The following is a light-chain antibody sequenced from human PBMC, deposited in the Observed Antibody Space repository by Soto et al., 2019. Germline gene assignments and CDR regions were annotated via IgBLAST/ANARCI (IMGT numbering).Light chain of an antibody. V-gene: IGKV3-15*01. Sequence: EIVMTQSPATLSVSPGERATLSCRASQSVYNTLAWYQQKPCQAPRLLIYGASTRATGIPARFSGTGSATEFTLTISSLQSEDSAVYYCQQYSKWPLTFGGGTKVEI. CDR2: GAS. J-gene: IGKJ4*01. CDR3: QQYSKWPLT. CDR1: QSVYNT.